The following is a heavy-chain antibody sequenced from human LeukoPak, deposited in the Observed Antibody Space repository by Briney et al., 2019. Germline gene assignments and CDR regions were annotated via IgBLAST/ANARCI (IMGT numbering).Heavy chain of an antibody. CDR1: GGSFSNYY. D-gene: IGHD5-24*01. CDR3: ARPSLATNYYSYYMDV. J-gene: IGHJ6*03. V-gene: IGHV4-34*01. Sequence: SETLSLTCAVYGGSFSNYYWTWIRQPPGKGLEWIGEINHSGSARYNPSLKSRVIISIDTSKNQFSLNLSSVTAADTAVYYCARPSLATNYYSYYMDVWGKGTTVTISS. CDR2: INHSGSA.